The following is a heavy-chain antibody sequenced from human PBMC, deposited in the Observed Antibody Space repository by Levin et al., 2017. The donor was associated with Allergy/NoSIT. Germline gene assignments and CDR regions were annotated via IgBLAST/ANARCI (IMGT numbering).Heavy chain of an antibody. D-gene: IGHD2-15*01. CDR3: AKGGVVVSATIDY. CDR2: ISGSGGGT. Sequence: GGSLRLSCAASGFTFSSYAMSWVRQAPGKGLEWLSTISGSGGGTYYADSVKGRFTISRDNSKNTLYLQMNSLRAEETAVYYCAKGGVVVSATIDYWGQGTLVTVSS. CDR1: GFTFSSYA. V-gene: IGHV3-23*01. J-gene: IGHJ4*02.